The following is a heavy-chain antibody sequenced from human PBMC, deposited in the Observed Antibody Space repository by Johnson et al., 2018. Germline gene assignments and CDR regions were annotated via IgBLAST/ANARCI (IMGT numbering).Heavy chain of an antibody. CDR2: ISSNGGST. Sequence: VQLVESGGGLVQPGGSLRLSCAASGFTFSSYAMHWVRQAPGKGLEYVSAISSNGGSTYYADSVKGRFTISRDNSKNTLYLQMGSLRAEDMAVYYCARSALDDAFDIWGQVTMVTVSS. CDR3: ARSALDDAFDI. D-gene: IGHD3-3*01. CDR1: GFTFSSYA. V-gene: IGHV3-64*07. J-gene: IGHJ3*02.